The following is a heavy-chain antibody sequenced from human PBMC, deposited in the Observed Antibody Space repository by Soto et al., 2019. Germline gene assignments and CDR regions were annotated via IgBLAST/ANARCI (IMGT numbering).Heavy chain of an antibody. J-gene: IGHJ3*02. CDR1: EIAFSSGS. D-gene: IGHD2-15*01. V-gene: IGHV3-21*01. CDR3: ARDPGALYCSGGSCYALNDAFDI. CDR2: ISSSSSYI. Sequence: PGGSLRQSCVASEIAFSSGSRNWVRQAPGKGLEWVSSISSSSSYIYYADSVKGRFTISRDNAKNSLYLQMNSLRAEDTAVYYCARDPGALYCSGGSCYALNDAFDIWGQGTMVTVSS.